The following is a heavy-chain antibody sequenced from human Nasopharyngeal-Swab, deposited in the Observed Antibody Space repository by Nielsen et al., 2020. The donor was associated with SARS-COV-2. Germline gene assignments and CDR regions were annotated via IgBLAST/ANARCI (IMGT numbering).Heavy chain of an antibody. J-gene: IGHJ5*02. CDR2: FDPEDGET. CDR3: ARYSGSYYWFDP. CDR1: GYTLTELS. Sequence: ASVKVSCKVSGYTLTELSMHWVRQAPGKGLEWMGGFDPEDGETIYAQKFQGRVTMTEDTSTDTAYMELSSLRSEDTAVYYCARYSGSYYWFDPWGQGTLVTVSS. V-gene: IGHV1-24*01. D-gene: IGHD1-26*01.